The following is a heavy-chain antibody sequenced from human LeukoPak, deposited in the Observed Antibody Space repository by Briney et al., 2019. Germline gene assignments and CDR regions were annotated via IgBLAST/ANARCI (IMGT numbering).Heavy chain of an antibody. D-gene: IGHD4-17*01. J-gene: IGHJ4*02. CDR1: GFTFSNYA. Sequence: GGSLRLSCAASGFTFSNYAMNWVRQAPGKGLEWVSSISGSGGSTYYADSVKGRFTISRDNSKNTLYLQMNSLRAEDSAVYYCAKGRYHLATVTLLDYWGQGTLVTVSS. CDR2: ISGSGGST. CDR3: AKGRYHLATVTLLDY. V-gene: IGHV3-23*01.